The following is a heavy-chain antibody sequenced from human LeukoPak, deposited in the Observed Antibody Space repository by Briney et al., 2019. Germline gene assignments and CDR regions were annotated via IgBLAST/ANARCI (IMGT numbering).Heavy chain of an antibody. D-gene: IGHD6-13*01. CDR2: FYPSGTT. J-gene: IGHJ4*02. CDR1: GYSISSGYY. Sequence: SETLSLTCTVSGYSISSGYYWGWIRQPPGKGLEWIGSFYPSGTTYYSPSLKSRVTISVDTSNNQFPLKLSSVTAADTAVFYCARAAAPTYYFDYWGQGSLVTVSS. CDR3: ARAAAPTYYFDY. V-gene: IGHV4-38-2*02.